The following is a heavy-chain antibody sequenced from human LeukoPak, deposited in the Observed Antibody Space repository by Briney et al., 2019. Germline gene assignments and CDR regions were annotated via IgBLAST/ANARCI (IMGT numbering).Heavy chain of an antibody. V-gene: IGHV1-18*01. CDR1: GYTFTSYG. J-gene: IGHJ5*02. D-gene: IGHD3-10*01. CDR2: ISAYNGNT. Sequence: ASVKVSCKASGYTFTSYGISWVRQAPGQGLEWMGWISAYNGNTNYAQKLQGRVTMTTDTSTSTAYMELRSLRSDDTAVYYCARAPNRKVRGVDPWFDPWGQGTLVTVSS. CDR3: ARAPNRKVRGVDPWFDP.